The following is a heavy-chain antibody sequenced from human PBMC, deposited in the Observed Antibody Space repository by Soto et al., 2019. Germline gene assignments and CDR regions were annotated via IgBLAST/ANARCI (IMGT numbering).Heavy chain of an antibody. Sequence: QVQLVQSGAEVKKPGASVKVSCKASGYTFTSYYMHWVRQAPGQGLEWMGIINPSGGSTSYAQKFQGRVTRTRDTSTSTVYMELSSLRSEDTAVYYCARDLAYYYGSGSYRTTYYYYYGMDVWGQGTTVTVSS. CDR2: INPSGGST. V-gene: IGHV1-46*01. CDR3: ARDLAYYYGSGSYRTTYYYYYGMDV. CDR1: GYTFTSYY. J-gene: IGHJ6*02. D-gene: IGHD3-10*01.